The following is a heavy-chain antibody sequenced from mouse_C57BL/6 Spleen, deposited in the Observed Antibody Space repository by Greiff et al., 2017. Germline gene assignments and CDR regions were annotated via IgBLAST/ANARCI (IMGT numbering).Heavy chain of an antibody. CDR1: GYTFTDYY. V-gene: IGHV1-26*01. D-gene: IGHD1-1*01. Sequence: EVQLQQSGPELVKPGASVKISCKASGYTFTDYYMNWVKQSHGKSLEWIGDINPNNGGTSYNQKFKGKATLTVDKSSSTAYMELRSLTSEDSAVYYCARRDYGSPYWYFDVWGTGTTVTVSS. J-gene: IGHJ1*03. CDR2: INPNNGGT. CDR3: ARRDYGSPYWYFDV.